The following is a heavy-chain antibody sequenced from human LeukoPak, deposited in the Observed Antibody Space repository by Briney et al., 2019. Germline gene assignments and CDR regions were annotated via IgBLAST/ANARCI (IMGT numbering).Heavy chain of an antibody. CDR2: ISSSSHI. CDR3: ARGGIYSRYDY. D-gene: IGHD3-16*01. CDR1: GFTFSSYT. Sequence: GGSLRLSCAASGFTFSSYTVNWVRQAPGKGLELVSAISSSSHIYHADSVRGRFTISRDNAKNSLYLQMNSLRDEDTAMYYCARGGIYSRYDYWGQGTVVTVSS. V-gene: IGHV3-21*01. J-gene: IGHJ4*02.